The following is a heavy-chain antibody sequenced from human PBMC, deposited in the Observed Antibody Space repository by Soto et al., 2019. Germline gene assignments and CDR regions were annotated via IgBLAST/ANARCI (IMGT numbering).Heavy chain of an antibody. V-gene: IGHV3-64*02. J-gene: IGHJ4*02. CDR1: GFTFSNYG. D-gene: IGHD3-22*01. CDR3: ARVFHDSGGYYYDY. CDR2: ITSTGDRT. Sequence: EVHLEESGEGLVQPGGSLRLSCAASGFTFSNYGMHWVRLPPGQGLEYVSAITSTGDRTYYADSVKGRFTISRDDSKNTLYLQVGSLRAEDMAVYYCARVFHDSGGYYYDYWGQGTLVTVSS.